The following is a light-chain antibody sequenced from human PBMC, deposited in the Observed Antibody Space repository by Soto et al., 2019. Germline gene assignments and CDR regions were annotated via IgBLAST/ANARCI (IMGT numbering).Light chain of an antibody. CDR3: AVWDSSLGAVV. CDR1: SFNIGKNY. J-gene: IGLJ3*02. Sequence: QSVLTQPPSVSAAPGQKVTISCSGGSFNIGKNYVSWYQQLPGTAPKLLIYDNDNRPSGIPDRFSGSKSGTSATLGITGLRTGDEADFYCAVWDSSLGAVVFGGGTKLTVL. CDR2: DND. V-gene: IGLV1-51*01.